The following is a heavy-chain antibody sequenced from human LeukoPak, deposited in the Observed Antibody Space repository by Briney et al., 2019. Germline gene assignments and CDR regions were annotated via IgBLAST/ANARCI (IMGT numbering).Heavy chain of an antibody. CDR1: GGTFSSYA. CDR3: ARERGGVYDSSGYSSFDY. D-gene: IGHD3-22*01. J-gene: IGHJ4*02. Sequence: ASVKVSCKASGGTFSSYAISWVRQAPGQGLEWMGRIIPILGIANYAQKFQGRVTITADKSTSTAYMELSSLRPEDTAVYYCARERGGVYDSSGYSSFDYWGQGTLVTVSS. V-gene: IGHV1-69*04. CDR2: IIPILGIA.